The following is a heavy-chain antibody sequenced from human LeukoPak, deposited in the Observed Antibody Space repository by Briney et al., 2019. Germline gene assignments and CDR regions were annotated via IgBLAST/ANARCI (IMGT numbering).Heavy chain of an antibody. Sequence: GGSLRLSCAASGFTLSSYAMSWVRQAPGKGLEWVSATSSSDAGTYYAESVRGRFTISRDNSKNTLYLQMNSLRAEDTAVYYCAKSEEGYCSSTSCYALHFDYWGQGTLVTVSS. CDR1: GFTLSSYA. D-gene: IGHD2-2*01. CDR2: TSSSDAGT. V-gene: IGHV3-23*01. CDR3: AKSEEGYCSSTSCYALHFDY. J-gene: IGHJ4*02.